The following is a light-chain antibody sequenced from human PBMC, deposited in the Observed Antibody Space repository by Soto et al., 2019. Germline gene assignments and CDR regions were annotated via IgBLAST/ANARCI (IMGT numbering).Light chain of an antibody. CDR3: QQYISSPRT. J-gene: IGKJ4*01. CDR2: CAS. Sequence: EIVLTQSPGTLSLSPGERATLSCRASQRFSISSLAWYQQKPGQATRLLIYCASSRATGIPDRFSGSGSGTDFTLTISRLEPEDFAVYYCQQYISSPRTFGGGTKVEI. CDR1: QRFSISS. V-gene: IGKV3-20*01.